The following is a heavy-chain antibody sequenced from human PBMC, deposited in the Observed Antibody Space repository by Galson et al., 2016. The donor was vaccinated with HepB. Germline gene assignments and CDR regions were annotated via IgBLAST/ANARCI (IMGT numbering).Heavy chain of an antibody. Sequence: SLRLSCAASKFTFSTYTMNWVRQAPGKGLEWASYISSDSGTIYYADSVKGRFTISRDNAKNSLYLQMNSLRAEDTAVYYCARTAFSYSGSYWWFHPWGQGTLVTVSS. D-gene: IGHD1-26*01. CDR3: ARTAFSYSGSYWWFHP. CDR1: KFTFSTYT. J-gene: IGHJ5*02. V-gene: IGHV3-48*01. CDR2: ISSDSGTI.